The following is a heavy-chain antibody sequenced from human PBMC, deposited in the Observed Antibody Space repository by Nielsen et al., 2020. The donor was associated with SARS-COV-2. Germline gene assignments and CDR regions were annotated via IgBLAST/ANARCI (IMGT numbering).Heavy chain of an antibody. V-gene: IGHV2-5*01. CDR2: IYWNDDK. CDR1: GFSLSTSGVG. CDR3: ALLKSSSWMTRWYFDL. J-gene: IGHJ2*01. Sequence: SGPTLVKPTQTLTLTCTFSGFSLSTSGVGVGWIRQPPGKALEWLALIYWNDDKRYSPSLKSRLTITKDTSKNQMVLTMTNMDPVDTATYYCALLKSSSWMTRWYFDLWGRGTLVTVSS. D-gene: IGHD6-13*01.